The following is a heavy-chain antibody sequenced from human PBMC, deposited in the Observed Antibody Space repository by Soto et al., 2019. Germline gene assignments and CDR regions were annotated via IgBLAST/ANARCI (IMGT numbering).Heavy chain of an antibody. CDR2: INPSGGST. V-gene: IGHV1-46*01. D-gene: IGHD3-10*01. CDR3: ARVGSGQPPSGLGMDV. Sequence: GASVKVSCKASGYTFTSCYMHWVRQAPGQGLEWMGIINPSGGSTSYAQKFQGRVTMTRDTSTSTVYMELSSLRSEDTAVYYCARVGSGQPPSGLGMDVWGQGTTVTVSS. J-gene: IGHJ6*02. CDR1: GYTFTSCY.